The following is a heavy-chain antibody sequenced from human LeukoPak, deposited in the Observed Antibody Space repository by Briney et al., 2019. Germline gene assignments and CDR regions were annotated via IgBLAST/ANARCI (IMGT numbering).Heavy chain of an antibody. Sequence: GGSLRLSCAASGFTFSSYGMHWVRQAPGKGLEWVAVIWYDGSNEYYADSVKGRFTISRDNSKNTLYLQMNSLRAEDTAVYYCARDSQSSPRQWLVPFWAFDIWGQGTMVTVSS. V-gene: IGHV3-33*01. CDR1: GFTFSSYG. J-gene: IGHJ3*02. CDR3: ARDSQSSPRQWLVPFWAFDI. CDR2: IWYDGSNE. D-gene: IGHD6-19*01.